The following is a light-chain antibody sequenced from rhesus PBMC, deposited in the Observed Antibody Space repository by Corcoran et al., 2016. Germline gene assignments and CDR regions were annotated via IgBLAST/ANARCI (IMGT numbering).Light chain of an antibody. CDR1: QSVSSN. CDR2: GAS. V-gene: IGKV3-42*01. Sequence: DIVMTQSPATLSLSLGERATLSCRASQSVSSNLAWYQQKPGQAPTLLIYGASSRATGSPARVSGSGSGTEFTLTISSLEPGDVGVYSCQQDYIWPLTCGGGTKVELK. CDR3: QQDYIWPLT. J-gene: IGKJ4*01.